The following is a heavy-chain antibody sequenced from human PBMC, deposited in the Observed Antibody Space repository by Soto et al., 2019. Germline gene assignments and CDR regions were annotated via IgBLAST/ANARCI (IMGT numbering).Heavy chain of an antibody. CDR1: GGSVSSGSYY. D-gene: IGHD3-22*01. CDR2: IYYTGRT. J-gene: IGHJ4*02. Sequence: QVQLQESGPGLVKPSETLSLTCIVSGGSVSSGSYYGRWIRQPPGKGLEWIGFIYYTGRTSYNPSLKSRVAIQVDSANIQFSQKLSSVTAADTAVFFCGTTSSSGYPLDYWGRGTLVTVSS. CDR3: GTTSSSGYPLDY. V-gene: IGHV4-61*01.